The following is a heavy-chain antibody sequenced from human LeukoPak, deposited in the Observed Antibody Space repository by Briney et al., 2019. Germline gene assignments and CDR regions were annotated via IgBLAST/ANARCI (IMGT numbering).Heavy chain of an antibody. CDR2: ISSSSSYI. CDR3: ARDLVWFGEPKGYYNYMDV. CDR1: GGSISSNS. J-gene: IGHJ6*03. D-gene: IGHD3-10*01. V-gene: IGHV3-21*01. Sequence: ETLSLTCTVSGGSISSNSYYWGWVRQAPGKGLEWVSSISSSSSYIHYADSVKGRFTISRDNAKNSLYLQMNTLRAEDTAVYYCARDLVWFGEPKGYYNYMDVWGKGTTVTVSS.